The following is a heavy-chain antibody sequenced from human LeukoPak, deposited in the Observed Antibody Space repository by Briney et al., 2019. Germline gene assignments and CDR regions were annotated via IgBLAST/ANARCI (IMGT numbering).Heavy chain of an antibody. CDR3: ARDVRPMIVGPVDAFDI. CDR1: GGSFSGYY. Sequence: SETLSLTCAVYGGSFSGYYWSWIRQPPGKGLEWIGEINHSGSTNYNPSLKSRVTISVDTSKNQFSLKLSSVTAADTAVYYCARDVRPMIVGPVDAFDIWGQGTMVTVSS. CDR2: INHSGST. V-gene: IGHV4-34*01. J-gene: IGHJ3*02. D-gene: IGHD3-22*01.